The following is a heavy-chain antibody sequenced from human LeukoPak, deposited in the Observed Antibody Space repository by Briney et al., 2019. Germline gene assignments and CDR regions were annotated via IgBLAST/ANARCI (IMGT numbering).Heavy chain of an antibody. J-gene: IGHJ4*02. CDR2: INHSGST. Sequence: SETLSLTCAVYGGSFSGYYWSWIRQPPGKGLEWIGEINHSGSTNYNPSLKSRVTISVDTSKNQFSLKLSSVTAADTAVYYCARDDYYYDSSGYLFDYWGQETLVTVSS. CDR1: GGSFSGYY. D-gene: IGHD3-22*01. V-gene: IGHV4-34*01. CDR3: ARDDYYYDSSGYLFDY.